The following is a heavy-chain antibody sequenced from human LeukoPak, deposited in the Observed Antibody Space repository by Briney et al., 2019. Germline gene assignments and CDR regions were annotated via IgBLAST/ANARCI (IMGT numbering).Heavy chain of an antibody. CDR3: ARVDTVTTDAFDI. CDR1: GGSFSGYY. V-gene: IGHV4-34*01. J-gene: IGHJ3*02. Sequence: PSETLSLTCAVYGGSFSGYYWGWIRQPPGKGLEWIGSIYYSGSTYYNPSLKSRVTISVDTSKNQFSLKLSSVTAADTAVYYCARVDTVTTDAFDIWGQGTMVTVSS. D-gene: IGHD4-17*01. CDR2: IYYSGST.